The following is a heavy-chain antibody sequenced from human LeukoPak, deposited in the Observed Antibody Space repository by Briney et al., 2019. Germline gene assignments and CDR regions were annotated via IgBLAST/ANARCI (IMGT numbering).Heavy chain of an antibody. CDR3: ATGRVSSSTWHSAYYYYFYMDV. CDR2: IYYSGST. CDR1: GGYISSYS. V-gene: IGHV4-59*01. D-gene: IGHD4-11*01. J-gene: IGHJ6*03. Sequence: PSETLSLTCTVSGGYISSYSWSWIRQPPGKGLEWIGYIYYSGSTNYNPSLNSRVTISRDTSTNHFSLQLSSVTAADTAVYFCATGRVSSSTWHSAYYYYFYMDVWGKGTTVTVSS.